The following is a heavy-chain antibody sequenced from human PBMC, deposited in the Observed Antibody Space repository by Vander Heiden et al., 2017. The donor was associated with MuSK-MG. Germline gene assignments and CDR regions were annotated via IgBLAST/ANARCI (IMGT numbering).Heavy chain of an antibody. CDR2: IRSKANSYAT. CDR3: TRHNYMDV. CDR1: GFTFSGSA. Sequence: EVQLVESGGGLVQPGGSLKLSCAASGFTFSGSAMHWVRQASGKGLEWVGRIRSKANSYATAYAASVKGRFTISRDDSKNTAYLQINSLKTEDTAVYYCTRHNYMDVWGKGTTVTVSS. J-gene: IGHJ6*03. V-gene: IGHV3-73*02.